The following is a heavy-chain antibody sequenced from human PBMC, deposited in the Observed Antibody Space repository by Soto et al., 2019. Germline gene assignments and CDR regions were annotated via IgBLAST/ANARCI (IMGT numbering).Heavy chain of an antibody. V-gene: IGHV1-18*01. J-gene: IGHJ6*02. CDR2: ISGYNGNT. CDR3: AREYGMDV. CDR1: GYSFHTYA. Sequence: ASVKVSCKASGYSFHTYAISWVRQAPGQGLEWVGWISGYNGNTNYAQKFQGRFTLTRDTSTKTAFMELRSLTGDDTAVYYCAREYGMDVWGQGTTVTAP.